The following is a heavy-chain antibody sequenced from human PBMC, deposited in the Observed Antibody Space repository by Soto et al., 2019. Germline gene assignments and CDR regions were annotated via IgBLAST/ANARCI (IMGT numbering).Heavy chain of an antibody. V-gene: IGHV4-4*07. D-gene: IGHD3-22*01. Sequence: QVQLQESGPGLVKPSETLSLTCTVSGGSISSYYWSWIRQPAGKGLEWIGRIYTSGSTNSNPSLKTRVTMSVDTSKNQFSLKLSSVTAADTAVYYCARDLRDSSGYPDYYYYGMDVWGQGTTVTVSS. CDR1: GGSISSYY. CDR2: IYTSGST. J-gene: IGHJ6*02. CDR3: ARDLRDSSGYPDYYYYGMDV.